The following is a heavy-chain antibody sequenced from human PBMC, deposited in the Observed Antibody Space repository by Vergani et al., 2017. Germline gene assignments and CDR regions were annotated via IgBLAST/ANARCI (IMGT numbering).Heavy chain of an antibody. CDR3: ARGVTGSTIDY. CDR2: ISGSGVSA. V-gene: IGHV3-23*01. CDR1: EFTFSNYA. D-gene: IGHD1-1*01. Sequence: EVQLLESGGGLVQPGGSLRLTCAASEFTFSNYAMNWVRQAPGKGLEWVSGISGSGVSAYYADSVKDRFTISRDNSKNTLYLQMNSLRVEDSAMYYCARGVTGSTIDYWGQGTLVTVSS. J-gene: IGHJ4*02.